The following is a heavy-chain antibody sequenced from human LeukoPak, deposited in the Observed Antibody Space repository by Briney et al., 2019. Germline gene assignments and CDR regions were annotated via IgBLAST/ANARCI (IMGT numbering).Heavy chain of an antibody. CDR1: GGSISPYY. CDR3: ARHGGGGESYPRVFDS. CDR2: IYYSGST. V-gene: IGHV4-59*08. J-gene: IGHJ4*02. D-gene: IGHD1-26*01. Sequence: SKTLSLTCTVSGGSISPYYWSWIRQPPGKGLEWIGYIYYSGSTSYNPSLNSRVTISVDTSKNQFSLKLSSMTAADTAVYYCARHGGGGESYPRVFDSWGRGNLVTVSS.